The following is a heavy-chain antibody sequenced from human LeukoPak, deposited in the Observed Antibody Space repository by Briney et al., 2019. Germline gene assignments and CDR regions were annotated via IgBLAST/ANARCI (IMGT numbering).Heavy chain of an antibody. Sequence: GGSLILSCAASGFIFSSYGMHWVRQAPGKGLEWVAFIRYDGSNKYYADSVKGRFTISRDNSKNTLYLQMNSLRAEDTAVYYCAKDRGSGSYSDYWGQGTLVTVSS. V-gene: IGHV3-30*02. CDR1: GFIFSSYG. CDR2: IRYDGSNK. J-gene: IGHJ4*02. CDR3: AKDRGSGSYSDY. D-gene: IGHD1-26*01.